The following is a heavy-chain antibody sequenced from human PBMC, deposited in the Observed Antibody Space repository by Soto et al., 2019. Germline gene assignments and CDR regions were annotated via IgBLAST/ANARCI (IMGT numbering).Heavy chain of an antibody. D-gene: IGHD2-15*01. Sequence: QVQLVQSGAEVKKPGASVKVSCKASGYTFTSYGISWVRQAPGQGLEWMGWISAYNGNTNYAQKLQGRVTMTTDTSTSTAYMELRSLRYDDTAVYYCARKGVAPTHYYYYGMDVWGQGTTVTVSS. CDR1: GYTFTSYG. V-gene: IGHV1-18*01. J-gene: IGHJ6*02. CDR2: ISAYNGNT. CDR3: ARKGVAPTHYYYYGMDV.